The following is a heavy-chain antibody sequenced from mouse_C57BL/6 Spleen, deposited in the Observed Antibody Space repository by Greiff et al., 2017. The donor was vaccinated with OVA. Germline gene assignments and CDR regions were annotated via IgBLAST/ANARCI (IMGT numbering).Heavy chain of an antibody. J-gene: IGHJ3*01. V-gene: IGHV1-54*01. Sequence: QVQLQQSGAELVRPGTSVKVSCKASGYAFTNYLIEWVKQRPGQGLEWIGVINPGSGGTNYNEKFKGKATLTADKSSSTAYMQLSSLTSEDSAVYFCARQGSYYGNPWCAYWGQGTLVTVSA. D-gene: IGHD1-1*01. CDR2: INPGSGGT. CDR1: GYAFTNYL. CDR3: ARQGSYYGNPWCAY.